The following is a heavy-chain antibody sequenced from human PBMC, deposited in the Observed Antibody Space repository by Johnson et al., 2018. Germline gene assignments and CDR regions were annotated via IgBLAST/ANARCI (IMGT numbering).Heavy chain of an antibody. CDR2: ITWDGGVT. V-gene: IGHV3-43*01. D-gene: IGHD4-23*01. CDR3: VKEGGGVKEPSFQH. CDR1: GFTFDDYT. J-gene: IGHJ1*01. Sequence: EVQLVESGGVVGEPGGSLRLSCAASGFTFDDYTMHWVRQTPGKGLEWVSFITWDGGVTHYADFVKGRFSISRDNSKKSLSLQMNSLKTEDTALYYGVKEGGGVKEPSFQHWGQGTLVIGSS.